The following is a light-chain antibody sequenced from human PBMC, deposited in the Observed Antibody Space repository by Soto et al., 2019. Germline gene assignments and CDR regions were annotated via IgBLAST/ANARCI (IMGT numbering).Light chain of an antibody. CDR3: SSYTSRSTLV. Sequence: VLTQPASVSGSPGQSITISCTGTSSDVGGYNYVSWYQQHPGKAPKLMIYEVTNRPSGVSNRFSGSKSGNTASLTISGLQAEDEADYYCSSYTSRSTLVFGTGTKVTVL. CDR2: EVT. J-gene: IGLJ1*01. V-gene: IGLV2-14*01. CDR1: SSDVGGYNY.